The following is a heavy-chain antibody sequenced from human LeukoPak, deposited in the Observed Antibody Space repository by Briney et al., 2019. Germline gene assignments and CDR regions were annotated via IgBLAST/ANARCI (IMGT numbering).Heavy chain of an antibody. CDR2: INAGNGNT. V-gene: IGHV1-3*01. CDR1: GYTFTSYA. J-gene: IGHJ4*02. D-gene: IGHD5-18*01. Sequence: GASVKVSCKASGYTFTSYAMHWVRQAPGQRLEWVGWINAGNGNTKYSQKFQGRVTITRDTSASTAYMELSSLRSEDTAVYYCARATATAMVTVWGQGTLVTVSS. CDR3: ARATATAMVTV.